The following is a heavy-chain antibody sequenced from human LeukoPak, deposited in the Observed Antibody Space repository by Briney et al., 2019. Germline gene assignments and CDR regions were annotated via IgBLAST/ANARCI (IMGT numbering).Heavy chain of an antibody. D-gene: IGHD6-13*01. V-gene: IGHV3-23*01. J-gene: IGHJ6*02. CDR3: AKRGAFSNIWYTHPTDV. Sequence: PGGSLRLSCAASGFTFSSYAMSWVRQAPGKGLEWVSAISSSGGSTSYADSAKGRFTISRDNSKNTLYLQMNSLRAEDTAIYYCAKRGAFSNIWYTHPTDVWGQGTTVTVSS. CDR2: ISSSGGST. CDR1: GFTFSSYA.